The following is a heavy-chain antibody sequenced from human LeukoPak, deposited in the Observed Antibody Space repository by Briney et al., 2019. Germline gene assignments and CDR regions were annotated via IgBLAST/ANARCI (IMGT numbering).Heavy chain of an antibody. CDR2: IYYSGST. D-gene: IGHD6-19*01. V-gene: IGHV4-59*12. CDR3: ARDGGWYAEAFDI. Sequence: SETLSLTCTVSGGSLSSYYWSWIRQPPGKGLEWIGYIYYSGSTNYNPSLKSRVTISVDTSKNQFSLKLSSVTAADTAVYYCARDGGWYAEAFDIWGQGTMVTVSS. J-gene: IGHJ3*02. CDR1: GGSLSSYY.